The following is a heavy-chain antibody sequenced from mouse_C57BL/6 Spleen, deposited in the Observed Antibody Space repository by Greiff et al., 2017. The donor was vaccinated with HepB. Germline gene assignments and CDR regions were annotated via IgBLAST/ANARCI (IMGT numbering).Heavy chain of an antibody. Sequence: EVNVVESGGGLVKPGGSLKLSCAASGFTFSSYAMSWVRQTPEKRLEWVATISDGGSYTYYPDNVKGRFTISRDNAKNNLYLQMSHLKSEDTAMYYCARAYYYGSSYDAMDYWGQGTSVTVSS. D-gene: IGHD1-1*01. V-gene: IGHV5-4*03. J-gene: IGHJ4*01. CDR3: ARAYYYGSSYDAMDY. CDR2: ISDGGSYT. CDR1: GFTFSSYA.